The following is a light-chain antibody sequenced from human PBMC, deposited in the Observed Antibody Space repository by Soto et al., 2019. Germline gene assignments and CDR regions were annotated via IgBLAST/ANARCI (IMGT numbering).Light chain of an antibody. J-gene: IGKJ5*01. Sequence: EIVLTQSPGTLSLSPGERATLSCRASQSVSSSYLAWYQQKPGQAPRLLIYGASRRATGIPDRFSGGGSGIDFTLTISRLEPEDFAVYFCQQYAGPPTTFGQGTRLEIK. CDR1: QSVSSSY. CDR2: GAS. CDR3: QQYAGPPTT. V-gene: IGKV3-20*01.